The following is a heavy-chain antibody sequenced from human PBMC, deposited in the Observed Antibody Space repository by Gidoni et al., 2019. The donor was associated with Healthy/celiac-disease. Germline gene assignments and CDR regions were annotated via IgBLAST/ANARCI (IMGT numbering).Heavy chain of an antibody. J-gene: IGHJ6*02. D-gene: IGHD3-10*01. Sequence: QVQLQQWGAGLLKPSETLSLTCAVYGGSFTGYSWSWIRQPPGKGLEWIGEINHSGSTNYNPSLKSRVTISVDTSKNQFSLKLSSVTAADTAVYYCARGPNTMVRGVLYYYYGMDVWGQGTTVTVSS. CDR3: ARGPNTMVRGVLYYYYGMDV. CDR1: GGSFTGYS. CDR2: INHSGST. V-gene: IGHV4-34*01.